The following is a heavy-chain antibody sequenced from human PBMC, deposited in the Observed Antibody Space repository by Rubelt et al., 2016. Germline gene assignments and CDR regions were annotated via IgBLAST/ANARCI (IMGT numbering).Heavy chain of an antibody. D-gene: IGHD3-10*01. CDR3: ARAVGTMVRGVTYYYYYGMDV. CDR2: ISSSSSTI. J-gene: IGHJ6*02. Sequence: EVQLVESGGGLVQPGGSLRLSCAASGFTFSSYSMNWVRQAPGKGLEWVSYISSSSSTIYYADSVKGRFTISRDNAKNSLYLQMNSLRAEDTAVYYCARAVGTMVRGVTYYYYYGMDVWGQGTTVTVSS. CDR1: GFTFSSYS. V-gene: IGHV3-48*01.